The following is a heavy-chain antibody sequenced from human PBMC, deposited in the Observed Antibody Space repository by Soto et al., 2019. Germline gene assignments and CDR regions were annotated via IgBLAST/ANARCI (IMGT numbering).Heavy chain of an antibody. V-gene: IGHV3-74*01. J-gene: IGHJ4*02. CDR3: ARGIFGSGTANDY. Sequence: EVQLVESGGGLVQPGGSLRLSCAASGFTFSGSWMHWVRQAPGKGLVWVSRINGDGSGTSYADFVKGRFTISRDDAKKTLFLQMNGLRAEDPAVYYCARGIFGSGTANDYWGQGTLVTVSS. D-gene: IGHD3-10*01. CDR1: GFTFSGSW. CDR2: INGDGSGT.